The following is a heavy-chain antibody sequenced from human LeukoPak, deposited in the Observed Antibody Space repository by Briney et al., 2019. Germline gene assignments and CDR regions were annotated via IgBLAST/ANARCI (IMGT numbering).Heavy chain of an antibody. V-gene: IGHV3-9*01. CDR2: ISWNSGSI. Sequence: GRSLRLSCEASGYTFDDYAMHWVRQAPGKGLEWVSAISWNSGSIGYADSVKGRFTISRDNGKNSLYLQMNSLRTEDTALYYCAKGHTYGLGESYLDFWGQGTPVSVSS. D-gene: IGHD5-18*01. CDR1: GYTFDDYA. J-gene: IGHJ4*02. CDR3: AKGHTYGLGESYLDF.